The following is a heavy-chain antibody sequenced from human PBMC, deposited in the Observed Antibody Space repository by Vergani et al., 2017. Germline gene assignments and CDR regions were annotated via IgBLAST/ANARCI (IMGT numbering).Heavy chain of an antibody. J-gene: IGHJ6*03. CDR3: ARHLQGTTTLFYYYYYMDV. CDR2: IYYSGST. Sequence: QVQLQESGPGLVKPSQTLSLTCTVSGGSISSSSYYWGWIRQPPGKGLEWIGSIYYSGSTYYNPSLKSRVTISVDTSKNQFYLTLRSVTAADTAVYYCARHLQGTTTLFYYYYYMDVWGEGTTVTVSS. V-gene: IGHV4-39*01. D-gene: IGHD1-1*01. CDR1: GGSISSSSYY.